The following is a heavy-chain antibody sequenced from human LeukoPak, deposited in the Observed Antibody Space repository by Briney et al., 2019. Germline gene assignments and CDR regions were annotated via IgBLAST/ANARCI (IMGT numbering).Heavy chain of an antibody. CDR1: GCTISTYY. J-gene: IGHJ4*02. CDR2: INKGGSS. CDR3: VRARTVRGVSPFDY. Sequence: SETLSLTCSASGCTISTYYWSWIRQSPGKGLEWIGHINKGGSSNYNPSLKSGVSMSVDSSNNDFSVHLTSMTAAETAMYYFVRARTVRGVSPFDYWGQGALVTVSP. V-gene: IGHV4-4*08. D-gene: IGHD3-10*01.